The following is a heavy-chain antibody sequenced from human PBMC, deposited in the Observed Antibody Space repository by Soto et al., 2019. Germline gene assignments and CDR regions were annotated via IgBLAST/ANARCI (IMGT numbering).Heavy chain of an antibody. CDR3: AIGGYCTTGVCHHDFFDF. J-gene: IGHJ3*01. D-gene: IGHD2-8*01. CDR2: ISYDGSNE. Sequence: GGRLRRSSEALRITLMRYWIHLGRPAPGKGLEWVAFISYDGSNEYYADSVKGRFTISRDNSRNTLFLQMNSLSAEDTAVYYCAIGGYCTTGVCHHDFFDFWGQGPTVTVSS. CDR1: RITLMRYW. V-gene: IGHV3-30*03.